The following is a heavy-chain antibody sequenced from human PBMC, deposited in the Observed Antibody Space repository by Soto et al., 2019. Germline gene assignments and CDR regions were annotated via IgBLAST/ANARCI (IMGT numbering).Heavy chain of an antibody. CDR2: ISYDGSNK. CDR3: AREFRYCSSTSCYTNYGMDV. CDR1: GFTFSSYA. V-gene: IGHV3-30-3*01. D-gene: IGHD2-2*02. Sequence: GGSLRLSCAASGFTFSSYAMHWVRQAPGKGLEWVAVISYDGSNKYYADSVKGRFTISRDNSKNTLYLQMNSLRAEDTAVYYCAREFRYCSSTSCYTNYGMDVWGQGTTVTVSS. J-gene: IGHJ6*02.